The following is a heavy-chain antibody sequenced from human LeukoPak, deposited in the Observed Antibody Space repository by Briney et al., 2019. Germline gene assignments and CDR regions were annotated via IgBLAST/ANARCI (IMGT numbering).Heavy chain of an antibody. D-gene: IGHD3-16*01. V-gene: IGHV3-21*01. CDR1: GFTFSSYS. CDR3: ESTAFGGVSPYY. Sequence: GGSLRLSCAASGFTFSSYSMNWVRQAPGKGLEWVSSISSSSSYIYYADSVKGRSTISRDNAKNSLYLQMNSLRAEDTAVYYCESTAFGGVSPYYWGQGTLVTVSS. J-gene: IGHJ4*02. CDR2: ISSSSSYI.